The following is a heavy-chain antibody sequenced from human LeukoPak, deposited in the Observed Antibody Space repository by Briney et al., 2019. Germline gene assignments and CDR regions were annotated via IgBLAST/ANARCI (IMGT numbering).Heavy chain of an antibody. CDR3: ARDHVRERPHENYGMDV. CDR2: IWYDGSNK. Sequence: PGGSLRLSCAASGFIFSSYGMHWVRQAPGKGLEWVAVIWYDGSNKYYADSVKGRFTISRDNSKNTLYLQMNSLRAEDTAVYYCARDHVRERPHENYGMDVWGQGTTVTVSS. V-gene: IGHV3-33*08. J-gene: IGHJ6*02. D-gene: IGHD1-26*01. CDR1: GFIFSSYG.